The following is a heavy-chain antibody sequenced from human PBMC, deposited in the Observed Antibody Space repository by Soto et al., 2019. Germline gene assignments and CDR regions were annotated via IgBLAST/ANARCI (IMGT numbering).Heavy chain of an antibody. J-gene: IGHJ5*02. Sequence: GGSLRLSCAASGFTFSSYAMSWVRQGPGKGLEWVSAISGSGGSTYYADSVKGRFTISRDNSKNTLYLQMNSLRAEDTAVYYCAKDSDIAARPGNWFDPWGQGTLVTVSS. D-gene: IGHD6-6*01. CDR3: AKDSDIAARPGNWFDP. CDR1: GFTFSSYA. V-gene: IGHV3-23*01. CDR2: ISGSGGST.